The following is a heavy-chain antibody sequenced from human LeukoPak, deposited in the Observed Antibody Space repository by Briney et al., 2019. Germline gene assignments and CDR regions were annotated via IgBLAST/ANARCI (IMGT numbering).Heavy chain of an antibody. J-gene: IGHJ6*02. CDR3: ASRYCSGGSCYLVHYYYGMDV. V-gene: IGHV3-53*01. D-gene: IGHD2-15*01. CDR1: GFTVSSNY. Sequence: GGSLRLSCAASGFTVSSNYMSWVRQAPGKGLEWVSVICSGGSTYYADSVKGRFTISRDNSKNTLYLQMNSLRAEDTAVYYCASRYCSGGSCYLVHYYYGMDVWGQGTTVTVSS. CDR2: ICSGGST.